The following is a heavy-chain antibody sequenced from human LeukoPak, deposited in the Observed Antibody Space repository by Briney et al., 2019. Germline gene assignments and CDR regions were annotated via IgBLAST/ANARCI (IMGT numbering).Heavy chain of an antibody. CDR3: ARVIAAADYYYYYYMDV. D-gene: IGHD6-13*01. CDR2: IYPGDSDT. J-gene: IGHJ6*03. Sequence: GESLKISCKGSGYSFTSYWIGWVRQMPGKGLEWMGIIYPGDSDTRYSPSFQGQVTISADKSISTAYLQWSSLKASDTAMYYCARVIAAADYYYYYYMDVWGKGTTVTVSS. CDR1: GYSFTSYW. V-gene: IGHV5-51*01.